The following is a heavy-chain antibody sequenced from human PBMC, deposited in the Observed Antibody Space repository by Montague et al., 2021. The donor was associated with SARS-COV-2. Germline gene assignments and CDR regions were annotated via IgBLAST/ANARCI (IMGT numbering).Heavy chain of an antibody. Sequence: SETRSLTCTVSGGSISSFYWSWFRQPPGKGLEWIGYISDSGSTNYNPSLTSRVTVSVDTSKNQFSLKVNSVTAADTAVYYCARHYSATLPAVYWGQGTLVTVSS. V-gene: IGHV4-59*08. CDR1: GGSISSFY. D-gene: IGHD2-15*01. CDR3: ARHYSATLPAVY. CDR2: ISDSGST. J-gene: IGHJ4*02.